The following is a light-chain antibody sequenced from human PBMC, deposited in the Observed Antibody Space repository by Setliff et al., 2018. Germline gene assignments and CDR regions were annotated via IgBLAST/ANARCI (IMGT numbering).Light chain of an antibody. Sequence: QSVLTQPPSVSGAPGQRVTISCAGRSSNIGAGYDVHWYQQFPGTAPKLLIYGNNNRPSGVPDRFSGSQSGTSASLAITGLHSEDEADYYCQSYDSSLSAYVFGTGTKGTVL. V-gene: IGLV1-40*01. CDR2: GNN. CDR1: SSNIGAGYD. CDR3: QSYDSSLSAYV. J-gene: IGLJ1*01.